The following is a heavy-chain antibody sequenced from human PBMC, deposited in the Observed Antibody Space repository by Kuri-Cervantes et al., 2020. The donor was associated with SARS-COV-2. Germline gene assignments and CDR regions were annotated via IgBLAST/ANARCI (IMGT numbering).Heavy chain of an antibody. Sequence: SVKVSCKASGGTFSSYAVTWVRQAPGQGLEWMGRIIPLFGTTIYAQEFQGRVTLTADKSTNTAYMELSSLRSEDTAVYYCARPYCSITTCYDGTFDSWGQGTLVTVSS. CDR2: IIPLFGTT. CDR3: ARPYCSITTCYDGTFDS. J-gene: IGHJ4*02. CDR1: GGTFSSYA. D-gene: IGHD2-2*01. V-gene: IGHV1-69*06.